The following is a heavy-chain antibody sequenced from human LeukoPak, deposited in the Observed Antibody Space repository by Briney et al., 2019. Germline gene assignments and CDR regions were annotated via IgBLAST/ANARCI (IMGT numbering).Heavy chain of an antibody. V-gene: IGHV1-8*01. CDR2: MNPNSGNI. CDR3: ARGEGPADNYYGSGSYYY. D-gene: IGHD3-10*01. Sequence: ASVKVSCKASGYTFTSYDINWVRQATGQGLEWMGWMNPNSGNIGYAQKFQGRVTMTRNTSISTAYMELSSLRSEDTAVYYCARGEGPADNYYGSGSYYYWGQGTLVTVSS. J-gene: IGHJ4*02. CDR1: GYTFTSYD.